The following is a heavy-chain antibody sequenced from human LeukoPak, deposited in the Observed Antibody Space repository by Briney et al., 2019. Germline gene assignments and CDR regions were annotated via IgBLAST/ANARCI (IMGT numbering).Heavy chain of an antibody. D-gene: IGHD2-15*01. V-gene: IGHV1-2*02. CDR3: ARVVASHPWWPNDY. CDR1: GYTFTGYY. J-gene: IGHJ4*02. Sequence: ASVKVSCKASGYTFTGYYMHWVRQAPGQGLEWMGWINPNSGGTNYAQKFQGRVTMTRDTSISTAYMELSRLRSDDTAAYYCARVVASHPWWPNDYWGQGTLVTVSS. CDR2: INPNSGGT.